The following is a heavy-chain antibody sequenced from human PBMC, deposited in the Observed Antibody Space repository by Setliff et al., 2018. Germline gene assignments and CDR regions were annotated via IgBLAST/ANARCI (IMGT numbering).Heavy chain of an antibody. CDR2: ISGSGSST. CDR1: GFSFSSYA. V-gene: IGHV3-23*01. Sequence: PGGSLSLSCTASGFSFSSYAMSWVRQAPGKGLEWVSAISGSGSSTYYADSVKGRFTISRDNSKSTLYLQMNSLRAEDTAVYFCAKRREYYYMDVWGKGTTVTVSS. CDR3: AKRREYYYMDV. J-gene: IGHJ6*03. D-gene: IGHD1-26*01.